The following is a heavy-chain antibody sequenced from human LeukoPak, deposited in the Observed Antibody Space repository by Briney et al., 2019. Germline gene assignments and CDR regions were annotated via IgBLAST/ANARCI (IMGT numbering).Heavy chain of an antibody. Sequence: ASVKVSCKASGYTFTSYYMHWVRPAPGQGLEWMGIINPSGGSTSYAQKFQGRVTMTRDMSTSTVYMELSSLRSEDTAVYYCARATYYYDSSGYYTLGYWGQGTLVTVSS. D-gene: IGHD3-22*01. V-gene: IGHV1-46*01. CDR2: INPSGGST. J-gene: IGHJ4*02. CDR1: GYTFTSYY. CDR3: ARATYYYDSSGYYTLGY.